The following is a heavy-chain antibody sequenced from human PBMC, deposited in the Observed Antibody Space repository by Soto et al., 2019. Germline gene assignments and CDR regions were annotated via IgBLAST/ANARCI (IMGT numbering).Heavy chain of an antibody. V-gene: IGHV1-69*13. J-gene: IGHJ6*02. Sequence: SVKVSCKASGGTFSSYAISWVRQAPGQGLEWMGGIIPIFGTANYAQKFQGRVTITADESTSTAYMELSSLRSEDTAVYYCARAYDSSGYYSSYYYYGMDVWGQGTKVTVSS. CDR2: IIPIFGTA. CDR1: GGTFSSYA. CDR3: ARAYDSSGYYSSYYYYGMDV. D-gene: IGHD3-22*01.